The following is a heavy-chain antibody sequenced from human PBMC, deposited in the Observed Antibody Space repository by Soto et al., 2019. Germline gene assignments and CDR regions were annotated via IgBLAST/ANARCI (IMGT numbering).Heavy chain of an antibody. CDR2: IIPIFGTA. CDR3: ARAPVGYSSSWYLDY. J-gene: IGHJ4*02. Sequence: ASVKVSCKASGGTFSSYAISWVRQAPGRGLEWMGGIIPIFGTANYAQKFQGRVTITADESTSTAYMELSSLRSEDTAVYYCARAPVGYSSSWYLDYWGQGTLVTVSS. V-gene: IGHV1-69*13. D-gene: IGHD6-13*01. CDR1: GGTFSSYA.